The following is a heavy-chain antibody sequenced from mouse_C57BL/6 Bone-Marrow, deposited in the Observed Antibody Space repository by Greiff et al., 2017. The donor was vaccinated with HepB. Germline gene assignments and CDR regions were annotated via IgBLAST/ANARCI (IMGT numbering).Heavy chain of an antibody. CDR3: ARSAIYYYGSSLYWYFDV. Sequence: QVQLQQPGTELVKPGASVKLSCKASGYTFTSYWMHWVKQRPGQGLEWIGNINPSNGGTNYNEKFKSKATLTVDKSSSTAYMQLSSLTSEDSAVYYCARSAIYYYGSSLYWYFDVWGTGTTVTVSS. J-gene: IGHJ1*03. CDR2: INPSNGGT. D-gene: IGHD1-1*01. V-gene: IGHV1-53*01. CDR1: GYTFTSYW.